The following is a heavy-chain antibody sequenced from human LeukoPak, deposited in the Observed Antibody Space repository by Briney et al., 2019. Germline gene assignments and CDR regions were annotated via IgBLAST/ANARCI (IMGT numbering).Heavy chain of an antibody. Sequence: GASVKVSCKASGGTFSSYAISWVRQAPGQGLEWMGGIIPIFGTANFAQNFQGRVTITTDESTSTAYMELSSLRYDDTAVYYCATGSYQNGNYYYMDVWGIGTTVTVSS. CDR1: GGTFSSYA. J-gene: IGHJ6*03. V-gene: IGHV1-69*05. CDR2: IIPIFGTA. D-gene: IGHD1-14*01. CDR3: ATGSYQNGNYYYMDV.